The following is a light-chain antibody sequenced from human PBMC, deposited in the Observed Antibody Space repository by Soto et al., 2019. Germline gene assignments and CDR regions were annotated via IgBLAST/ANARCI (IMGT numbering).Light chain of an antibody. V-gene: IGKV1-9*01. CDR3: QQLNSYAYT. CDR1: QGISSY. J-gene: IGKJ2*01. CDR2: AAS. Sequence: DIQLTQSPSFLSASVGDRVTITCRASQGISSYLAWYQQKPGKAPKLLIYAASTLQSGVPSRFSGSGSGTEFTLTISSLQPEDFATYDCQQLNSYAYTCGQGTKLEIK.